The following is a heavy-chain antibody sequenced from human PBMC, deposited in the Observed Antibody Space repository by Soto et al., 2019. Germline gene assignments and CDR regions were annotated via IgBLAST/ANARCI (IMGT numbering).Heavy chain of an antibody. D-gene: IGHD5-18*01. Sequence: QVQLVQSGAEVKKPGASVKVSCKASGYTFTSYGISWVRQAPGQGLEWMGWISAYNGNTNYAQKLQGRVTMTTDTSTSTAYMEMRSLRSDDTAVYYCARDEGDSYGLGIETYYYCGMDVWGQGTTVTVSS. CDR3: ARDEGDSYGLGIETYYYCGMDV. J-gene: IGHJ6*02. CDR2: ISAYNGNT. V-gene: IGHV1-18*01. CDR1: GYTFTSYG.